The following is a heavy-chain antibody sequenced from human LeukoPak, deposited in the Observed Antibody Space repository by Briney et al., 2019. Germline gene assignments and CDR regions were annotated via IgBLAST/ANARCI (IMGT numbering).Heavy chain of an antibody. Sequence: SQTLSLTCTVSGGSISSGGYYWSWIRQHPGKGLEWIGYIYYSGSTYYNPSLKSRVTISVDTSKNQFSLKLSSVTAADTAVYSCARRRDGYNTQDSWAQEPLVTVSS. CDR1: GGSISSGGYY. J-gene: IGHJ4*02. D-gene: IGHD5-24*01. CDR2: IYYSGST. CDR3: ARRRDGYNTQDS. V-gene: IGHV4-31*03.